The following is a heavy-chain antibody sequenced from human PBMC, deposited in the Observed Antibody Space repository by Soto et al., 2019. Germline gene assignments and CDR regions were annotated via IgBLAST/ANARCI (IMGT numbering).Heavy chain of an antibody. CDR1: GGSISSSSYY. CDR3: ARLDYYDFYGMDV. CDR2: IYYSGST. Sequence: SETLSLTCTVSGGSISSSSYYWGWIRQPPGKGLEWIGSIYYSGSTYYNPSLKSRVTISVDTPKNQFSLKLSSVTAADTAVYYCARLDYYDFYGMDVWGQGTTVTVSS. V-gene: IGHV4-39*01. J-gene: IGHJ6*02.